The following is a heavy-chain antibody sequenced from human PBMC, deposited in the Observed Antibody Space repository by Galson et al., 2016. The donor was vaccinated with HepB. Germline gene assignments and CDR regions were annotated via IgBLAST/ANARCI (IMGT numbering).Heavy chain of an antibody. CDR3: ARANYNLLTGYYSGLDH. V-gene: IGHV1-46*01. CDR1: DNTFSIDY. D-gene: IGHD3-9*01. J-gene: IGHJ4*02. CDR2: IHPSGAYT. Sequence: SVKVSCKASDNTFSIDYIHWVRQAPGQGLQWLGTIHPSGAYTTYAQRFDGRVTMTRDTATNTVYMELRALTSKDTAVYYCARANYNLLTGYYSGLDHWGQGTLVTVSS.